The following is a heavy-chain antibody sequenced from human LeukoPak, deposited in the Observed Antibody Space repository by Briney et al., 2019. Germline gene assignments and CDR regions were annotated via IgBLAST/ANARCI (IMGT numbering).Heavy chain of an antibody. Sequence: PGGSLRLSCAASGFTFSDYYMRWIRQAPGKGLECISYISSSGSTIYYADSVKGRFTISRDNSKNTLYLQMNSLRAEDTAVYYCARRGYTVTTPYYFDYWGQGTLVTVSS. CDR3: ARRGYTVTTPYYFDY. D-gene: IGHD4-17*01. CDR1: GFTFSDYY. CDR2: ISSSGSTI. J-gene: IGHJ4*02. V-gene: IGHV3-11*04.